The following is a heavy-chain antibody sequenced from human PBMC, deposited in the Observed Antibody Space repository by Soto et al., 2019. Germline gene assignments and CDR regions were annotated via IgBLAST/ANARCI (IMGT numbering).Heavy chain of an antibody. CDR2: IYYSGST. Sequence: QLQLQESGPGLVKPSETLSLTCTVSGDSISSSSYYWDWIRQPPGKGLEWIGSIYYSGSTYYNPSLKSRVTISVDTSKNQFSLNLRSVTAADTAVYYCARLELYSSTWRAGKWFDPWGQGTLVTVSS. J-gene: IGHJ5*02. V-gene: IGHV4-39*01. D-gene: IGHD6-13*01. CDR3: ARLELYSSTWRAGKWFDP. CDR1: GDSISSSSYY.